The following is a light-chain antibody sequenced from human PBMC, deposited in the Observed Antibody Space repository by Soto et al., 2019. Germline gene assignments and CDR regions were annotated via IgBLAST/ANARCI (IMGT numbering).Light chain of an antibody. V-gene: IGKV3-11*01. CDR2: DAS. Sequence: EIVLTQSPATLSLSPGERATLSCRTSQSVSSYFAWYQQKPGRAPRLLIYDASNRATGIPARFIGSGSGTDFTLTTSSPEPEDFAVDYCQQRSNWPITFGQGTRLEIK. CDR3: QQRSNWPIT. CDR1: QSVSSY. J-gene: IGKJ5*01.